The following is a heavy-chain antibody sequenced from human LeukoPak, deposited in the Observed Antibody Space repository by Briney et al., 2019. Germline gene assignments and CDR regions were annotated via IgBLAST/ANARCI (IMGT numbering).Heavy chain of an antibody. J-gene: IGHJ5*02. Sequence: GGSLRLSCAASGFTFSSYGMSWVRQAPGKGLEWVSVISGIGTGGTTYYADSVKGRFTISRDNSKNTLYLQMNSLRAEDTAVYYCAKELYGLVAGTGNWFDPWGQGTLVTVSS. CDR3: AKELYGLVAGTGNWFDP. D-gene: IGHD6-19*01. V-gene: IGHV3-23*01. CDR1: GFTFSSYG. CDR2: ISGIGTGGTT.